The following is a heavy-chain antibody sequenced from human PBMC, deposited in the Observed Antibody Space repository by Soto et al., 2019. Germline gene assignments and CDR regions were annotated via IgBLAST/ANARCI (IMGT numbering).Heavy chain of an antibody. Sequence: SETLSLTCAVDILSLNGYYWNWIRQTPGNGLEWILENNLSGTISFNPSLKSRFIIDIDKSKGQFSLKLTSVTAADSDVYYCARGRSHYGAGRLNWFEPWGQGTMVTVSS. D-gene: IGHD3-10*01. CDR1: ILSLNGYY. J-gene: IGHJ5*02. CDR3: ARGRSHYGAGRLNWFEP. CDR2: NNLSGTI. V-gene: IGHV4-34*01.